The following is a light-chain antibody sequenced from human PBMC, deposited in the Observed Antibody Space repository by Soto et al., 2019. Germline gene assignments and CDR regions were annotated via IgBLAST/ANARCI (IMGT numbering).Light chain of an antibody. J-gene: IGLJ1*01. CDR2: DDS. V-gene: IGLV3-21*02. Sequence: SYELTQPPSVSVAPGQTATITCGGNNIGSKTVHWYQQRPGQAPVVLVYDDSDRPSGIPERFSGSNSGNTATLTISRVEDGDEADYYCQVWDDNGDHPVFATGTKLTVL. CDR3: QVWDDNGDHPV. CDR1: NIGSKT.